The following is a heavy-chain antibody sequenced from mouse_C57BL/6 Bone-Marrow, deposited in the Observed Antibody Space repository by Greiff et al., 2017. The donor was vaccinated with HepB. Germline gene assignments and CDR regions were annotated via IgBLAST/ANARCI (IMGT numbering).Heavy chain of an antibody. Sequence: EVQLQESGGGLVKPGGSLKLSCAASGFTFSSYTMSWVRQTPEKRLEWVATISGGGGNTYYPDSVKGRFTISRDNAKNTLYLQMSSLRSEDTALYYCARPYDYDRAWFAYWGQGTLVTVSA. CDR2: ISGGGGNT. J-gene: IGHJ3*01. CDR1: GFTFSSYT. V-gene: IGHV5-9*01. CDR3: ARPYDYDRAWFAY. D-gene: IGHD2-4*01.